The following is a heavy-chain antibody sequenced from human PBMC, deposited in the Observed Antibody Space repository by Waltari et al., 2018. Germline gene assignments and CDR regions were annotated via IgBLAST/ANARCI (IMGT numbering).Heavy chain of an antibody. J-gene: IGHJ4*02. CDR3: ARGVDRTMVTNFDY. V-gene: IGHV1-69*01. CDR2: SIPIFGTA. D-gene: IGHD5-18*01. CDR1: GGTFSSYA. Sequence: QVQLVQSGAEVKKPGSSVKVSCKASGGTFSSYAISWVRQAPGHGLEWMGGSIPIFGTANYAQKFKGRVTITADESTSTAYMELSSLRSEDTAVYYCARGVDRTMVTNFDYWGQGTLVTVSS.